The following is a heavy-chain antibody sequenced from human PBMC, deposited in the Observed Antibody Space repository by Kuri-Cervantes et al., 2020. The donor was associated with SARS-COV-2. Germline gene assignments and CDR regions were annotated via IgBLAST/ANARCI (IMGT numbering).Heavy chain of an antibody. CDR3: ARDAARAAFDI. D-gene: IGHD6-25*01. CDR2: ISYDGSNK. J-gene: IGHJ3*02. Sequence: GESLKISCAASGFTFSSYAMHWVRQAPGKGLEWVAAISYDGSNKYYADSVKGRFTISRDNSKNTLYLQMNSLRAEDTAVYYCARDAARAAFDIWGQGTMVTVSS. CDR1: GFTFSSYA. V-gene: IGHV3-30-3*01.